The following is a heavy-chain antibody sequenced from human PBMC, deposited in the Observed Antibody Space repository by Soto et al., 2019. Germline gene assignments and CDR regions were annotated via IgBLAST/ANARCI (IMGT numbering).Heavy chain of an antibody. CDR3: ARFSNYYGSGSYSVYYFGY. J-gene: IGHJ4*01. D-gene: IGHD3-10*01. V-gene: IGHV1-2*02. Sequence: ASVKVSCKASGYTFTGYYMHWVRQAPGQGLEWMGWINPNSGGTNYAQKFQGRVTMTRDTSISTAYMELSRLRSDDTAVYYCARFSNYYGSGSYSVYYFGYWGPGTLLTV. CDR2: INPNSGGT. CDR1: GYTFTGYY.